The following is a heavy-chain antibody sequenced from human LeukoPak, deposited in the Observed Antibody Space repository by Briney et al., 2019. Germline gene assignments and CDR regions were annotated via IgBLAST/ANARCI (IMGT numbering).Heavy chain of an antibody. CDR1: GFTFSSYA. Sequence: GGSLRLSCAASGFTFSSYAMSWVRQAPCKGLEWVAVISYDGSSKYYADSVKGRFTISRDNSKNTLYLQMNSLRAEDTAVYYCARDRLYYYDSSVYYLDPWGQGTLVTVSS. V-gene: IGHV3-30-3*01. CDR2: ISYDGSSK. CDR3: ARDRLYYYDSSVYYLDP. J-gene: IGHJ5*02. D-gene: IGHD3-22*01.